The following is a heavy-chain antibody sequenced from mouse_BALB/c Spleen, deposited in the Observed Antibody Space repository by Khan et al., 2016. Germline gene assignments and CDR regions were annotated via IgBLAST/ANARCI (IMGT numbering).Heavy chain of an antibody. D-gene: IGHD1-1*01. CDR3: ARYRYYYGSSRYFDE. J-gene: IGHJ1*03. CDR2: INTYSGES. V-gene: IGHV9-3-1*01. CDR1: GYTFTNYG. Sequence: QIQLVQSGPELKRPGKTVKISCKASGYTFTNYGINWVKQAPGKGLKWMGWINTYSGESTYADDFKGRFAFSLETSANTAYLQINNLKNEDTATYFCARYRYYYGSSRYFDEWGTETTVTVSS.